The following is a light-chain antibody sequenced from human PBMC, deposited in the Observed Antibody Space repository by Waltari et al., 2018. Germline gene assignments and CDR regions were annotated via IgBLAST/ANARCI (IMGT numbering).Light chain of an antibody. J-gene: IGKJ1*01. CDR2: KAS. V-gene: IGKV1-5*03. CDR3: QQYNSWGT. Sequence: DIQMTQSPSTLSASVGDRVTITCRASQSISTWLAGYQQKSGKAPNRLIYKASNLANGVTSRFSGSGSGTDFNLTISSLQPDEFATYYCQQYNSWGTFGQGTKVEIK. CDR1: QSISTW.